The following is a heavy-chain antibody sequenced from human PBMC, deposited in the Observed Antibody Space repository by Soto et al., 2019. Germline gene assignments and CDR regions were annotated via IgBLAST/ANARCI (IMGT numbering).Heavy chain of an antibody. CDR3: MRDNGGMNV. Sequence: GRSLRLSCAASGFTFSSYGMHWVRQAPGEGLEWVSRISTSGGSVWYADSVKGRFTISRHNAKNSLYLQINSLTAADTAIYYCMRDNGGMNVGGQGTTVTVSS. CDR2: ISTSGGSV. V-gene: IGHV3-48*04. CDR1: GFTFSSYG. J-gene: IGHJ6*02.